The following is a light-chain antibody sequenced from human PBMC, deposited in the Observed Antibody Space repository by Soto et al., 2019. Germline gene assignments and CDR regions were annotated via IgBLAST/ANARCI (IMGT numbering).Light chain of an antibody. Sequence: EVVLRQSPGPLSLSPGERATLSCRTSQSVSSSFLAWYQHKPGQAPRLLIFSASNRAAGIPDRFSGSRSGTDFTLTIGRLQPEDFAVYYCQLYGSSSNTFGQGTKVDI. CDR2: SAS. CDR1: QSVSSSF. V-gene: IGKV3-20*01. J-gene: IGKJ1*01. CDR3: QLYGSSSNT.